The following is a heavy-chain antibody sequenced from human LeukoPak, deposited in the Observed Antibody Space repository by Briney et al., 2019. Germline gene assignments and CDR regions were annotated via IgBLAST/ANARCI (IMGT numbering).Heavy chain of an antibody. CDR1: GGTFSSYA. V-gene: IGHV1-69*05. J-gene: IGHJ3*02. D-gene: IGHD7-27*01. Sequence: SVKVPCKASGGTFSSYAISWVRQAPGQGLEWMGGIIPIFGTANYAQKFQGRVTITTDESTSTAYMELSSLRSEDTAVYYCARAPDNNWGCLDIWGQGTMVTVSS. CDR2: IIPIFGTA. CDR3: ARAPDNNWGCLDI.